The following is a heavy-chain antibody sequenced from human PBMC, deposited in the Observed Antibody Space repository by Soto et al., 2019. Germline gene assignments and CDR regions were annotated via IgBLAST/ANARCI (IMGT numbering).Heavy chain of an antibody. D-gene: IGHD2-8*01. CDR2: ISSSSSTI. V-gene: IGHV3-48*01. J-gene: IGHJ6*02. Sequence: GGSLRLSCAASGFTFSSYSMNWVRQAPGKGLEWVSYISSSSSTIYYADSVKGRFTISRDNSKNTPYLQMNSLRAEDTAVYYCASTFLYCTNGVCRPAETHQYYYYGMDVWGQGTTVTVSS. CDR1: GFTFSSYS. CDR3: ASTFLYCTNGVCRPAETHQYYYYGMDV.